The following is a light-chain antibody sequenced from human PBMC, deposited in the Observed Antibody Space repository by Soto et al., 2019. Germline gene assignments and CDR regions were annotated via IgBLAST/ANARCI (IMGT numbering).Light chain of an antibody. J-gene: IGLJ1*01. CDR3: SLYIGATTYV. Sequence: QSALAQPASVSGSPGQSITIPCTGTSGFVGSFSLVSWYQQRPGKAPKVMISEGHRRPSGVPDRFSGSTSVNSASLTISGLQADEEADYYCSLYIGATTYVFGTGTKVTVL. CDR2: EGH. V-gene: IGLV2-23*01. CDR1: SGFVGSFSL.